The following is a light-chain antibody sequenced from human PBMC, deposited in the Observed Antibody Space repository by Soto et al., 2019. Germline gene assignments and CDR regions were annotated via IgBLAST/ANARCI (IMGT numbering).Light chain of an antibody. CDR2: WAS. V-gene: IGKV4-1*01. CDR1: QSVLYSSNNKNY. CDR3: HQYDDSLLT. J-gene: IGKJ1*01. Sequence: IVLTQSQGARVLISGVTVTFNCKSRQSVLYSSNNKNYLNWYPQKPGQPPKLLIYWASIRESGVPDRFSCSGSGTDFTLSISSVQAEDAAVYYCHQYDDSLLTFGQGTRVDIK.